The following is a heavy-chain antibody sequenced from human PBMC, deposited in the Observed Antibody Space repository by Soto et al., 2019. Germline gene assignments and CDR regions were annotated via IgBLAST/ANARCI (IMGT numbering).Heavy chain of an antibody. V-gene: IGHV3-21*01. CDR1: GFTFSSYS. D-gene: IGHD1-26*01. Sequence: GGSLRLSCAASGFTFSSYSMNWVRQAPGKGLEWVSSISSSSSYIYYADSVKGRFTISRDNAKNSLYLQMNSLRAEDAAVYYCARATIGSYYFDYWGQGTLVTVSS. J-gene: IGHJ4*02. CDR3: ARATIGSYYFDY. CDR2: ISSSSSYI.